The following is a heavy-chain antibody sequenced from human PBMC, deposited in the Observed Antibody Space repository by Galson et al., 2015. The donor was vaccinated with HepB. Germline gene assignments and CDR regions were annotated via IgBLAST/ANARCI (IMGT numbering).Heavy chain of an antibody. V-gene: IGHV3-7*01. CDR2: IAEDGNEK. CDR3: AKMPDFDN. CDR1: GFIFTNYW. Sequence: SLRLSCAASGFIFTNYWMSWVRQAPGKGLEWVANIAEDGNEKNYVDSVKGRFHISRDNAENSIFLQMNSLRGDDTAIYYCAKMPDFDNWGQGTLVTVSS. J-gene: IGHJ4*02. D-gene: IGHD2-2*01.